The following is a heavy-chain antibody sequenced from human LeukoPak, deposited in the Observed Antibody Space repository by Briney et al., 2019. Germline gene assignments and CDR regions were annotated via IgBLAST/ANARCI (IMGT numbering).Heavy chain of an antibody. J-gene: IGHJ4*02. D-gene: IGHD6-6*01. V-gene: IGHV3-23*01. CDR2: IGGGGTT. Sequence: GGSLRLSCAASGFILSSYAMSWVRQAPGKGLEWVSAIGGGGTTYYADSVKGRFIVSRDSSKNTLYLQMNSLRAEDTAVYYCAAATVAARTFDYWGQGTLVTVSS. CDR1: GFILSSYA. CDR3: AAATVAARTFDY.